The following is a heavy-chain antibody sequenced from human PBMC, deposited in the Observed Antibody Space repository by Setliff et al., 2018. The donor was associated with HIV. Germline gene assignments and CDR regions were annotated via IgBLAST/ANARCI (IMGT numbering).Heavy chain of an antibody. CDR2: INSYAT. V-gene: IGHV3-74*03. J-gene: IGHJ5*02. CDR3: AVSPDGDCATTECANWFDP. Sequence: GGSLRLSCAGSGLNFNNYWMHWVRQAPGKGLVWVSRINSYATAHAESVKGRFTISRDDSQNTAYLQMNSLRTEDTAVYFCAVSPDGDCATTECANWFDPWGQGTQVTVSS. D-gene: IGHD4-17*01. CDR1: GLNFNNYW.